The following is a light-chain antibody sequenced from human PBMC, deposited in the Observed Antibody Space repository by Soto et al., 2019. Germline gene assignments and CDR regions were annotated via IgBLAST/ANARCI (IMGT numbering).Light chain of an antibody. CDR1: SGSIASNY. CDR3: SSYTTSGTYVL. Sequence: NFMLTQPHSVSESPGKTVTISCTRSSGSIASNYVQWYQQRPGSAPTTVIYEDNQRPSGVPDRFSGSIDTSSNSASLTISGLKTEDEADYYCSSYTTSGTYVLFGGGTKLTVL. V-gene: IGLV6-57*04. J-gene: IGLJ3*02. CDR2: EDN.